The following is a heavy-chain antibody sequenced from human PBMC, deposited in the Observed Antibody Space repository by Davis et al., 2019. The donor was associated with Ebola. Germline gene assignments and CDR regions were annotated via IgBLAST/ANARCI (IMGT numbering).Heavy chain of an antibody. CDR2: ISGSGSST. J-gene: IGHJ4*02. CDR3: AKGGRSPLHQIDY. V-gene: IGHV3-23*01. Sequence: GESLKISCAASGFTFTSYVMTWVRQALGKGLNWVSTISGSGSSTYYADSVKGRFTISRDKSKNTMYLQMNSLRDEDTAVYYCAKGGRSPLHQIDYWGQGTLVTVSS. D-gene: IGHD3-16*01. CDR1: GFTFTSYV.